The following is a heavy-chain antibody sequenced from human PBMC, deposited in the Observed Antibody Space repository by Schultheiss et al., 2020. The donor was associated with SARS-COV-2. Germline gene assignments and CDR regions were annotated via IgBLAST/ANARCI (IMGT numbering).Heavy chain of an antibody. D-gene: IGHD1-26*01. J-gene: IGHJ6*02. CDR1: GFTFSSYS. Sequence: GGSLRLSCAASGFTFSSYSMNWVRQAPGKGLEWVAVISYDGSNKYYADSVKGRFTISRDNSKNTLYLQMNSLRAEDTAVYYCARVGVVGATSFYYGMDVWGQGTTVTVSS. V-gene: IGHV3-30*03. CDR3: ARVGVVGATSFYYGMDV. CDR2: ISYDGSNK.